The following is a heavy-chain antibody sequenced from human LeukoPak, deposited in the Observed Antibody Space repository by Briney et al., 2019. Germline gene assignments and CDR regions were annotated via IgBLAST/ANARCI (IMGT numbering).Heavy chain of an antibody. CDR1: GYTFTGYY. CDR2: INPNSGDT. D-gene: IGHD2-2*01. CDR3: ARDPHQENFDY. V-gene: IGHV1-2*02. Sequence: ASVKVSCKASGYTFTGYYMHWVRQAPGQGLEWMGWINPNSGDTNYAQKFQGRVTMTRDTSISTAYMELSRLRSDDTAVYYCARDPHQENFDYWGQGTLVTVSS. J-gene: IGHJ4*02.